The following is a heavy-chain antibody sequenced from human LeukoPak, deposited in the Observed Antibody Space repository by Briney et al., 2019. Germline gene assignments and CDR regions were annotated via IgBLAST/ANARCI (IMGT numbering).Heavy chain of an antibody. CDR2: INPNSGGT. CDR1: GYTFTGYY. CDR3: ARSVEQLANFDY. Sequence: ASVKVSCKASGYTFTGYYVHWVRQAPGQGLEWMGWINPNSGGTKDAQKFQGRVTMTRDTSISTAYMELSSLRSDDTAVYYCARSVEQLANFDYWGQGTLVSVS. J-gene: IGHJ4*02. D-gene: IGHD1-1*01. V-gene: IGHV1-2*02.